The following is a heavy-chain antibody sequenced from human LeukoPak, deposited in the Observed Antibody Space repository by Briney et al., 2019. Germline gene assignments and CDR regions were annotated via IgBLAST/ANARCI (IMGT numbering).Heavy chain of an antibody. CDR1: GYTFSSYW. CDR3: TRDFMDYDVSTGLHHYYMDV. V-gene: IGHV3-74*01. D-gene: IGHD3-9*01. J-gene: IGHJ6*02. Sequence: GGSLRLSCAASGYTFSSYWMHWVRQAPGKGLVWVSRINGDGRNINYADSVRGRFTISRDNAKNTLYLQMNTLRVEDTAVYYCTRDFMDYDVSTGLHHYYMDVWGQGTTVTVSS. CDR2: INGDGRNI.